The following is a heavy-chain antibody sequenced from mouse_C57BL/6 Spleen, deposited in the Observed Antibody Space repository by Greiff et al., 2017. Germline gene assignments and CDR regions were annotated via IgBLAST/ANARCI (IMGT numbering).Heavy chain of an antibody. J-gene: IGHJ3*01. CDR3: ARWKDYEAWFAY. CDR1: GYTFTSYG. CDR2: IYPRSGNT. Sequence: QVQLQQSGAELARPGASVKLSCKASGYTFTSYGISWVKQRTGQGLEWIGEIYPRSGNTYYNEKFKGKATLTADKSSSTAYMELRSLASEDSAVYFCARWKDYEAWFAYWGQGTLVTVSA. V-gene: IGHV1-81*01. D-gene: IGHD2-4*01.